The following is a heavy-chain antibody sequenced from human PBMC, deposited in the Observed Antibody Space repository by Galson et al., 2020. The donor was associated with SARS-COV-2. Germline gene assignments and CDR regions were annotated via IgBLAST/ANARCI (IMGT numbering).Heavy chain of an antibody. V-gene: IGHV1-69*13. CDR1: GGTFSSYA. CDR3: ARNFWATCSSTSCDRYYYYGMDV. Sequence: SVKVSCKASGGTFSSYAISWVRQAPGQGLEWMGGIIPIFGTANYAQKFQGRVTITADESTSTAYMELSSLRSEDTAVYYCARNFWATCSSTSCDRYYYYGMDVWGQGTTVTVSS. D-gene: IGHD2-2*01. CDR2: IIPIFGTA. J-gene: IGHJ6*02.